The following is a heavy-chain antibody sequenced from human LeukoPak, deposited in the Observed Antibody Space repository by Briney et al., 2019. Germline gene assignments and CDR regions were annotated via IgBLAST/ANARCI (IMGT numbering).Heavy chain of an antibody. CDR3: ARVRYSDSSVLTRKRSYYFDY. V-gene: IGHV4-4*07. J-gene: IGHJ4*02. Sequence: PSETLSLTCSVSGGYISSYYWSWIRQPAGKGLESIGHISTSGSTNYNPSLKSRVTMSVDTSKNQFSLKLSSVTAADTAVYYCARVRYSDSSVLTRKRSYYFDYWGQGTLVTVSS. CDR1: GGYISSYY. D-gene: IGHD3-22*01. CDR2: ISTSGST.